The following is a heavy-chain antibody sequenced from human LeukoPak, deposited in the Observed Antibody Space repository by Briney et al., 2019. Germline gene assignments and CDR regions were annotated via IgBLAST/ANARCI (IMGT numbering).Heavy chain of an antibody. Sequence: GGSLRLSCAASGFTFRSYAMSWVRQAPGKGLEWVSAISDRGGSTYYAEFAKGRFTISGEIPKHTLHLQMNRVRAEHTRVFLCAISTWELLYCWGQGNLVTVSS. D-gene: IGHD2-15*01. CDR3: AISTWELLYC. V-gene: IGHV3-23*01. CDR2: ISDRGGST. J-gene: IGHJ4*02. CDR1: GFTFRSYA.